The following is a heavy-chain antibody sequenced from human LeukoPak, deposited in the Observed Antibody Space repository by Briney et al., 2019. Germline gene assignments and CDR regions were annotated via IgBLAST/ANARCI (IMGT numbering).Heavy chain of an antibody. Sequence: KPGGSLRLSCAASGFTFSDYYMSWIRQAPGKGLEWVSYISSSGSTIYYADSVKGRFTISRDNAKNSLYLQMNSLRAEDTAVYYCARDLTMVRGIIGYYYGMDVWGQGTTVTVSS. CDR1: GFTFSDYY. V-gene: IGHV3-11*04. D-gene: IGHD3-10*01. J-gene: IGHJ6*02. CDR3: ARDLTMVRGIIGYYYGMDV. CDR2: ISSSGSTI.